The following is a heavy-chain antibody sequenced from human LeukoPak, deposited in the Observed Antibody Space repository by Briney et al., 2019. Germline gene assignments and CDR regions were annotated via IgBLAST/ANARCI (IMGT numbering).Heavy chain of an antibody. D-gene: IGHD3-22*01. J-gene: IGHJ3*02. CDR3: AKDVFPYYYDSSGYGAFDI. CDR2: ISGCCGST. CDR1: GFNFSSYA. V-gene: IGHV3-23*01. Sequence: PGGSLRLSCAASGFNFSSYAMSWGRQAPGEGLEWVSAISGCCGSTYYTDSVKGRFTISRDNSKNTLYLQMNSLRAEDTAVYYCAKDVFPYYYDSSGYGAFDIWGQGTMVTVSS.